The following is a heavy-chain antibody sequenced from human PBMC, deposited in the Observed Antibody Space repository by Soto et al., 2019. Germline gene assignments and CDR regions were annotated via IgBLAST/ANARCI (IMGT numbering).Heavy chain of an antibody. D-gene: IGHD3-10*01. CDR3: ARGGGFDSFDY. Sequence: QLQLHMSGSGLVKPSQTLSLTCTVSGASITYGAYSWSWIRQTPGKGLEWIGYINHLETTFYNPSFESRLTLSIDRTKNQFSLNLKSMSAADRAVYFCARGGGFDSFDYWGQGIRVTVSS. CDR1: GASITYGAYS. J-gene: IGHJ4*02. V-gene: IGHV4-30-2*01. CDR2: INHLETT.